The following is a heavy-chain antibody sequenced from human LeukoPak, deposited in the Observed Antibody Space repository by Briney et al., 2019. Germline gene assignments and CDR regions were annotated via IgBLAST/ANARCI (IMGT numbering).Heavy chain of an antibody. CDR3: ARAGPFNYYDSSGCPLVFDY. J-gene: IGHJ4*02. CDR1: GGSFSGYY. CDR2: INHSGST. V-gene: IGHV4-34*01. D-gene: IGHD3-22*01. Sequence: TSETLSLTCAVYGGSFSGYYWSWIRQPPGKGLEWIGEINHSGSTNYNPSLKSRVTISVDTSKNQFSLKLSSVTAADTAVYYCARAGPFNYYDSSGCPLVFDYWGQGTLVTVSS.